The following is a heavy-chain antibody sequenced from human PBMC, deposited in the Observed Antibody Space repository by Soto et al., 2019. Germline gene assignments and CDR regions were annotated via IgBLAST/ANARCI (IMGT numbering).Heavy chain of an antibody. CDR3: ARAWGSSGDLDP. V-gene: IGHV3-74*01. Sequence: PGGSLKLSCAASGFTFSSYWMHWVRQAPGKGLVWVSRINSDGSSTSYADSVKGRFTISRDNAKNTLYLQMNSLRAEDTAVYYCARAWGSSGDLDPWGQGTLVTVSS. D-gene: IGHD6-6*01. CDR2: INSDGSST. CDR1: GFTFSSYW. J-gene: IGHJ5*02.